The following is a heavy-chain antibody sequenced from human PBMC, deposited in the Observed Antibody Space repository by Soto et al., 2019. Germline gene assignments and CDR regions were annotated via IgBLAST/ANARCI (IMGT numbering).Heavy chain of an antibody. CDR1: GFTFSSYG. D-gene: IGHD2-21*02. CDR2: ISVSVGST. Sequence: SGGSLRLSCAASGFTFSSYGMTWVRQAPGKGLEWVSTISVSVGSTYSADSVQGRFTVSSDISDNTLFLRMTSLTADDTAVYFCAKRDVPHSTSNAYFYDHWGRGVLVTVSS. V-gene: IGHV3-23*01. CDR3: AKRDVPHSTSNAYFYDH. J-gene: IGHJ4*02.